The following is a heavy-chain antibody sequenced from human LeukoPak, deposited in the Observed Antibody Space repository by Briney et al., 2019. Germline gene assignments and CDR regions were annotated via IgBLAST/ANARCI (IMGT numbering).Heavy chain of an antibody. V-gene: IGHV3-48*04. Sequence: GGSLRLSCAASGFTFSSYSMNWVRQAPGKGLEWASYISSSSSTIYYADSVKGRFTISRDNAKNSLYLQMNSLRAEDTAVYYCAREEYYYDSSGYPHWGQGTLVTVSS. CDR2: ISSSSSTI. D-gene: IGHD3-22*01. CDR1: GFTFSSYS. CDR3: AREEYYYDSSGYPH. J-gene: IGHJ4*02.